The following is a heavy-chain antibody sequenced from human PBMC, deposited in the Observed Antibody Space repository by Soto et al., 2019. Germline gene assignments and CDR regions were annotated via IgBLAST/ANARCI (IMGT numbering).Heavy chain of an antibody. CDR1: GYDFTAYD. CDR2: MNPINGAT. D-gene: IGHD6-13*01. J-gene: IGHJ6*02. V-gene: IGHV1-8*02. Sequence: RASVKVSCKTSGYDFTAYDINWVRQASGQGLEWMGSMNPINGATGSARRFQGRVSMTRNTATGTAYLELTSLRSDDTGVYYCGRGPSPRAPAGGTPYYYAMDVWGQGTTVTVSS. CDR3: GRGPSPRAPAGGTPYYYAMDV.